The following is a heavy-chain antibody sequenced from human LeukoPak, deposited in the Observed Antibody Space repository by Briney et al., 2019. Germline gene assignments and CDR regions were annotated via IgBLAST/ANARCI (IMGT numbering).Heavy chain of an antibody. Sequence: SETLSLTCTVSGGSISSGDYYWSWIRQPPGKGLEWIGYIYYSGSTYYNPSLKSRVTLSVDTSKNQFSLKLSSVTAADTAVYYCAEVVDTAMVCWGQGTLVTVSS. V-gene: IGHV4-30-4*01. CDR1: GGSISSGDYY. CDR3: AEVVDTAMVC. D-gene: IGHD5-18*01. CDR2: IYYSGST. J-gene: IGHJ4*02.